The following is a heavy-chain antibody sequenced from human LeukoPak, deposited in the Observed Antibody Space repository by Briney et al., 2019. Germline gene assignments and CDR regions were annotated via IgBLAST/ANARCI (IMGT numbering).Heavy chain of an antibody. V-gene: IGHV3-30*18. CDR3: AKGPRIAAAGTDYFDY. J-gene: IGHJ4*02. D-gene: IGHD6-13*01. CDR1: GFTFSSYG. Sequence: GRSLRLSCAASGFTFSSYGMHWVRQAPGKGLEWVAVISYDRSNKYYADSVKGRFTISRDNSKNTLYLQMNSLRAEDTAVYYCAKGPRIAAAGTDYFDYWGQGTLVTVSS. CDR2: ISYDRSNK.